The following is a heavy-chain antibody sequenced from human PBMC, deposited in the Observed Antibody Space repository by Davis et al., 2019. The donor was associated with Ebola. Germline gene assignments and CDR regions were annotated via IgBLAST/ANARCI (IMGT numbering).Heavy chain of an antibody. V-gene: IGHV3-21*01. D-gene: IGHD6-19*01. J-gene: IGHJ4*02. CDR2: ISSSSSYI. CDR1: GFTFSSYT. Sequence: GESLKISCAASGFTFSSYTMNWVRQAPGKGLEWVSSISSSSSYIYYADSVKGRFTISRDNAKNSLYLQMNSLRAEDTAVYYCARGHHSSGWQGSLDYWGQGTLVTVSS. CDR3: ARGHHSSGWQGSLDY.